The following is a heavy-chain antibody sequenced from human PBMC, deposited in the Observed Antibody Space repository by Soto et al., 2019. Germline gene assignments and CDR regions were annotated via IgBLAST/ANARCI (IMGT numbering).Heavy chain of an antibody. V-gene: IGHV3-23*01. J-gene: IGHJ3*02. CDR3: AKGNEVVAAVWDAFDI. Sequence: EGQLLESGGGLIQPGGSLRLSCAASAFTFSNYAMGWVRQAPGKGLEWVSSISGSAGTTYYADSMKGRFTISRDNSKDTLYLQMNSLRADDTAIYYCAKGNEVVAAVWDAFDIWGQGTMVAVSS. D-gene: IGHD2-15*01. CDR2: ISGSAGTT. CDR1: AFTFSNYA.